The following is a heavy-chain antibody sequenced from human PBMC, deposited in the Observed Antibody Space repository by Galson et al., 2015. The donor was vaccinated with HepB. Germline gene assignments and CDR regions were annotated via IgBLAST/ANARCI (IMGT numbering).Heavy chain of an antibody. CDR3: ARDPLWNDGGVDYYYGMDV. V-gene: IGHV3-30*03. Sequence: SLRLSCAASGFTFSSYGMHWVRQAPGKGLDWVAFISYDGSKKYYADSVKGRFTISRDSSKNTLYLQMDSLRGEDTAVYYCARDPLWNDGGVDYYYGMDVWGQGTTVTVSS. J-gene: IGHJ6*02. CDR2: ISYDGSKK. D-gene: IGHD1-1*01. CDR1: GFTFSSYG.